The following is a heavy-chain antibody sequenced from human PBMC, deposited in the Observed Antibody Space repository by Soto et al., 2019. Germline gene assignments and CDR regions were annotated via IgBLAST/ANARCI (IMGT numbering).Heavy chain of an antibody. CDR1: GFSFSTYG. D-gene: IGHD1-1*01. J-gene: IGHJ4*02. CDR3: AKWNGYGDH. V-gene: IGHV3-23*01. CDR2: GSGGSGTT. Sequence: EVQLLESGGGLVQPGGSLRLSCAVSGFSFSTYGVTWVRQAPGKGLEWVSGGSGGSGTTHYADSVKGRFTITGDTSKNTVYLQMNSLRVEDTAVYYCAKWNGYGDHWGQGTLVTVSS.